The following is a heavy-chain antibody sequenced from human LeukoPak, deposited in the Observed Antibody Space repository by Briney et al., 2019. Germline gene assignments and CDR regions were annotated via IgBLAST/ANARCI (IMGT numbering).Heavy chain of an antibody. CDR1: GSSISSYY. CDR2: IYSTGST. D-gene: IGHD6-13*01. CDR3: ARQIASAGTAGFDF. V-gene: IGHV4-4*07. J-gene: IGHJ4*02. Sequence: SETLSLTCTVSGSSISSYYWSWIPQPAGKGLEWIGRIYSTGSTNYNPSLKSRVTMSVDPSKNQFSLRLRSVTAADTAVYYCARQIASAGTAGFDFWGQGALVTVSS.